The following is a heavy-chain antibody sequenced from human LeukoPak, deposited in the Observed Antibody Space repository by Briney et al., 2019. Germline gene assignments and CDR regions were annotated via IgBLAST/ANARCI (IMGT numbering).Heavy chain of an antibody. D-gene: IGHD3-16*02. CDR2: IYYSGST. CDR1: GGSISSGGYY. J-gene: IGHJ4*02. CDR3: ARGFPSTMVWGSYRYKPYFDY. Sequence: PSETLSLTCTVSGGSISSGGYYWSWIRQHPGQGLEWIGYIYYSGSTYYNPSLKSRVTISVDTSKNQFSLKLSSVTAADTAVYYCARGFPSTMVWGSYRYKPYFDYWGQGTLVTVSS. V-gene: IGHV4-31*03.